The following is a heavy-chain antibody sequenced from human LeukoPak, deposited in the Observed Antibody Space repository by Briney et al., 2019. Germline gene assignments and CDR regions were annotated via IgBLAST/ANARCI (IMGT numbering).Heavy chain of an antibody. Sequence: GGSLRLSCAASGFTFSNAWMSWVRQAPGKGLEWVSGISGSGGSTYYADSLKGRFTISRDNSKNTLYLQMNSLRAEDTAVYYCAKVGTYASDLNWFDPWGQGTLVTVSS. CDR2: ISGSGGST. J-gene: IGHJ5*02. V-gene: IGHV3-23*01. CDR1: GFTFSNAW. CDR3: AKVGTYASDLNWFDP. D-gene: IGHD3-10*01.